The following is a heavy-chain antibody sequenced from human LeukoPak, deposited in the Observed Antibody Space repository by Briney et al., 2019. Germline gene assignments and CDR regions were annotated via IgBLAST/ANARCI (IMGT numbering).Heavy chain of an antibody. J-gene: IGHJ4*02. V-gene: IGHV3-48*03. CDR3: ARIHNLGILAHFDY. CDR2: INSGGSTL. CDR1: GFSFSSYE. D-gene: IGHD1-1*01. Sequence: GGSLRLSCAAAGFSFSSYEMNWVRQAPGKGLEWVSYINSGGSTLYYADSVKGRFTISRDNAKNSLYLQMNSLRAEDTAVYYCARIHNLGILAHFDYWGQGTLVTVSS.